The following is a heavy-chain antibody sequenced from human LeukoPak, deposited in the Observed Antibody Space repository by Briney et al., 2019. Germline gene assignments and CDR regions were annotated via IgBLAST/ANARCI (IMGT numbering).Heavy chain of an antibody. J-gene: IGHJ4*02. V-gene: IGHV1-8*01. D-gene: IGHD2-15*01. CDR1: GYTFTSYD. CDR2: MNPNSGNT. CDR3: ARVLSRGGSPPKY. Sequence: ASVKVSCKASGYTFTSYDINWVRQATGRGLEWMGWMNPNSGNTGSAQRFQGRVTMTRNNSESTAYMELSSLRSEDTAVYYCARVLSRGGSPPKYWGQGTLVTVSS.